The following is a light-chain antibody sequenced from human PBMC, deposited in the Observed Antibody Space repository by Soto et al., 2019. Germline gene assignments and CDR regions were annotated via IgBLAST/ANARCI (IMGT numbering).Light chain of an antibody. Sequence: DIQMTQSPSSLSASVGDRVTITCRASQSLSNYLNWYQQKPGKAPKLLIYDASSLQSGVPSRFSGSGSGTDFTLTISSLQPEDFATYYCQQCYSTLFTFGPGTKVDFK. J-gene: IGKJ3*01. CDR2: DAS. CDR3: QQCYSTLFT. CDR1: QSLSNY. V-gene: IGKV1-39*01.